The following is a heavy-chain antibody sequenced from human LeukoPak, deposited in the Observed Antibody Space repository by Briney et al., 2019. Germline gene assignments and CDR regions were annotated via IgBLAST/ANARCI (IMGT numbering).Heavy chain of an antibody. CDR1: GYTFTGYY. J-gene: IGHJ4*02. D-gene: IGHD6-19*01. V-gene: IGHV1-18*04. CDR2: ISAYNGNT. Sequence: ASVKVSCKASGYTFTGYYIHWVRQAPGQGLEWMGWISAYNGNTNYAQKLQGRVTMTTDTSTSTAYMELRSLRSDDTAVYYCARENDSSGWYDYWGQGTLVTVSS. CDR3: ARENDSSGWYDY.